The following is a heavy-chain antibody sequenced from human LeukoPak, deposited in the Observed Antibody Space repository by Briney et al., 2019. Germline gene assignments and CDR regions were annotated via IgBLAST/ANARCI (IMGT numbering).Heavy chain of an antibody. CDR3: AREGPYGDYFDY. D-gene: IGHD4-17*01. V-gene: IGHV3-21*01. CDR2: ISSSSSYI. Sequence: GGSLRLSCAASGFTFSSYSMNWVRQAPGKGLEWVSSISSSSSYIYYADSVKGRFTISRDNAKNSLYLQMNSLRAEDTAVYYCAREGPYGDYFDYWGQGTLVTVPS. J-gene: IGHJ4*02. CDR1: GFTFSSYS.